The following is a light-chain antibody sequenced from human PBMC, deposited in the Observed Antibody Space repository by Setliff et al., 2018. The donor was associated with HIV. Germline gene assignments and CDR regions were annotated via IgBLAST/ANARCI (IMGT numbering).Light chain of an antibody. J-gene: IGLJ1*01. CDR1: SSNIGAGYD. CDR2: ANR. Sequence: QSALTQPPSVSGAPGQRVTISCAGSSSNIGAGYDVHWYQQPPGTAPKLLIYANRIRPSGVPDRFSGSKSGTSASLAITGLQAEDEADYYCQSYDSSLSGSNVFGTGTKVTVL. CDR3: QSYDSSLSGSNV. V-gene: IGLV1-40*01.